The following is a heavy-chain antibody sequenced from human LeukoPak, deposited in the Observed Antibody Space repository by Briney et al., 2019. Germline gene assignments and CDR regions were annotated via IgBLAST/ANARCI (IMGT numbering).Heavy chain of an antibody. CDR1: GFTFSSYG. Sequence: GGSLRLSCAASGFTFSSYGMPWVRQAPGKGLEWVAVIWYDGSNKYYADSVKGRFTISRDNSKNTLYLQMNSLRAEDTAVYYCARGGSSWYRVERINWFGPWGQGTLVTVSS. V-gene: IGHV3-33*01. D-gene: IGHD6-13*01. J-gene: IGHJ5*02. CDR3: ARGGSSWYRVERINWFGP. CDR2: IWYDGSNK.